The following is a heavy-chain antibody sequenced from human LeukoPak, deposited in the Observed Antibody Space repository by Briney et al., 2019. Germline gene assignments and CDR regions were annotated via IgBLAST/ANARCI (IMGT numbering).Heavy chain of an antibody. V-gene: IGHV4-59*08. CDR3: ARALMVRGVIYFDY. J-gene: IGHJ4*02. CDR1: GGSISGYH. D-gene: IGHD3-10*01. CDR2: IYYSGST. Sequence: SETLSLTCNVSGGSISGYHWSCIRQPPGNGLEWIGYIYYSGSTYYNPSLKSRVTISVDTSKNQFSLKLTSVTAADTAVYYCARALMVRGVIYFDYWGQGTLVTVSS.